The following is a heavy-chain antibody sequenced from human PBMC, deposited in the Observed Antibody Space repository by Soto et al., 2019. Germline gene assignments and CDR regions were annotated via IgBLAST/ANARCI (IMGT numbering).Heavy chain of an antibody. CDR2: VYRNGHT. D-gene: IGHD6-6*01. Sequence: SETLSLTCSVSGGSISSFYWNWIRQPAGKGLEWIGRVYRNGHTDYNPSLNSRVTMSVDTSKHQFSLQLSSVTAADTARYYCARGPSTSSIGTFDIWGQGTMVTVSS. CDR1: GGSISSFY. V-gene: IGHV4-4*07. CDR3: ARGPSTSSIGTFDI. J-gene: IGHJ3*02.